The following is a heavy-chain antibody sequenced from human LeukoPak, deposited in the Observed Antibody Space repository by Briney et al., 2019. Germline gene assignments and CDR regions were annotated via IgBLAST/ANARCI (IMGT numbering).Heavy chain of an antibody. D-gene: IGHD6-13*01. V-gene: IGHV1-18*01. CDR3: ARVGDSSSWYFYYYYYMDV. CDR2: ISAYNGNT. Sequence: ASVKVSCKASGYTFTSYGISWVRQAPGQGLEWMGWISAYNGNTSYAQKLQGRVTMTTDTSTSTAYMELRSLRSDDTAVYYCARVGDSSSWYFYYYYYMDVWGKGTTVTVSS. CDR1: GYTFTSYG. J-gene: IGHJ6*03.